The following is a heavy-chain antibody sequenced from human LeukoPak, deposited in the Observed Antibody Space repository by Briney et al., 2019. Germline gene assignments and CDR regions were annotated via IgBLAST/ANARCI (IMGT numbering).Heavy chain of an antibody. CDR1: GFTFSSYS. CDR2: ISSTSSTV. V-gene: IGHV3-48*01. CDR3: ARGRDSSSSYPGY. D-gene: IGHD6-6*01. J-gene: IGHJ4*02. Sequence: GGSLSLSCAVYGFTFSSYSMTWVRQAPGKGLEWVSYISSTSSTVYYADSVKGRFTISRDNVKNSLYLQMNSLRAEDTAVYYCARGRDSSSSYPGYWGQGTLVTVSS.